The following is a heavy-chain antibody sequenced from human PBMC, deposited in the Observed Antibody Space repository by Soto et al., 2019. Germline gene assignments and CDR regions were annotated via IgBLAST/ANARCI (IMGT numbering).Heavy chain of an antibody. J-gene: IGHJ4*02. CDR2: IIPIFGTA. D-gene: IGHD1-1*01. Sequence: ASVKVSCKASGGTFSSYAISWVRQAPGQGREWMGGIIPIFGTANYAQKFQGRVTITADESTSTAYMELSSLRSEDTAVYYCASTFKLERLRWRGFDYWGQGTLVTVSS. V-gene: IGHV1-69*13. CDR3: ASTFKLERLRWRGFDY. CDR1: GGTFSSYA.